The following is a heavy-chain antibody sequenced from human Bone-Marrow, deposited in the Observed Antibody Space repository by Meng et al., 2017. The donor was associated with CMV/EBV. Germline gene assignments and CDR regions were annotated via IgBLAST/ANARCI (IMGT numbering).Heavy chain of an antibody. CDR3: ARAFTGTRNAFDI. D-gene: IGHD1-7*01. Sequence: ESLKISCAASGFTFSNYWMHWVRQAPGKGLIWVSRINTDGSSTNYADSVKGRFTISRDNAKNTLYLQMNSLRAEDTAVYYCARAFTGTRNAFDIWGQGTMVTVSS. CDR2: INTDGSST. CDR1: GFTFSNYW. J-gene: IGHJ3*02. V-gene: IGHV3-74*01.